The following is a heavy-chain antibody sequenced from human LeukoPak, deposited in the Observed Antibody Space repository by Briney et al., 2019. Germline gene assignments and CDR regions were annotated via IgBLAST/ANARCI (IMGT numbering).Heavy chain of an antibody. J-gene: IGHJ3*02. V-gene: IGHV4-59*12. Sequence: SETLSLTCTVSGGSLSNYYWSWIRQPPGKGLEWIGYIFYSGSTNYNPSLKSRVAISQDTSKNQFSLKLSSVTAADTAVYYCARGHTYYDFWSGYYPRDAFDIWGQGTMVTVSS. CDR1: GGSLSNYY. D-gene: IGHD3-3*01. CDR2: IFYSGST. CDR3: ARGHTYYDFWSGYYPRDAFDI.